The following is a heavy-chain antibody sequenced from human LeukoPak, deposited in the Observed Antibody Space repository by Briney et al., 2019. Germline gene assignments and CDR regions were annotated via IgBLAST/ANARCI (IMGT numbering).Heavy chain of an antibody. J-gene: IGHJ4*02. CDR3: AKDATASPYFHWFDN. D-gene: IGHD3-9*01. CDR1: GFTFSNYA. V-gene: IGHV3-23*01. CDR2: ISSGDRT. Sequence: PGESLRLSCAASGFTFSNYAMYWVRQAPGKGLEWVAGISSGDRTFHAESVKGRFTISRDKSKDTLYLQMNSLRAEDTAVYYCAKDATASPYFHWFDNWGQGTQVIVSS.